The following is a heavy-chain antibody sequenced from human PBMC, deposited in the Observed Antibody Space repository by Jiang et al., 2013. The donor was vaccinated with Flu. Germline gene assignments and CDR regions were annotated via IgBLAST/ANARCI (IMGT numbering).Heavy chain of an antibody. CDR1: GFTFSSYA. V-gene: IGHV3-23*01. CDR3: AKEDGRYGGSDH. D-gene: IGHD5-12*01. Sequence: QLLESGGGLVQPGGSLRLSCAASGFTFSSYALGWVRQAPGRGLEWVSTISGSDGRAHYPDSVKGRFTISRDNSKNTLYLQMNSLRVEDTAVYYCAKEDGRYGGSDHWGQGTLVTVSS. CDR2: ISGSDGRA. J-gene: IGHJ4*02.